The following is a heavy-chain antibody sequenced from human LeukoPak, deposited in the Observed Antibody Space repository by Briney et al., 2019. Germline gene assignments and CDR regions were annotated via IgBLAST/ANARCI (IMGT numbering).Heavy chain of an antibody. Sequence: PGGSLRLSCAASGFTVSNNYMSWVRQAPGKGLEWVSFIYNDDTKDYSDSVRGRFTISRDNSKNTLYLQMNSLRAEDTAVYYCATGAHYYGSWGQGTLVTVSS. J-gene: IGHJ5*02. CDR2: IYNDDTK. CDR3: ATGAHYYGS. D-gene: IGHD3-10*01. V-gene: IGHV3-53*01. CDR1: GFTVSNNY.